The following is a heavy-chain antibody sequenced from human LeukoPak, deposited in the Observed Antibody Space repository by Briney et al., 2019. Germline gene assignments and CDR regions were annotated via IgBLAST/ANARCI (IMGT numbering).Heavy chain of an antibody. CDR3: ARSTGHYDILTGYYIG. CDR1: GFTFSSYS. J-gene: IGHJ4*02. D-gene: IGHD3-9*01. CDR2: ISSSSSYI. V-gene: IGHV3-21*01. Sequence: PGGSLRLSCAASGFTFSSYSMNWVRQAPGKGLEWVSSISSSSSYIYYADSVKGRFTISRDNAKNSLYLQMNSLRAEDTAVYYCARSTGHYDILTGYYIGWGQGTLVTVSS.